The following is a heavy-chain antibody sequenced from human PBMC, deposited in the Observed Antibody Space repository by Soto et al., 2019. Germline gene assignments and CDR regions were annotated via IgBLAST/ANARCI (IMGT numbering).Heavy chain of an antibody. CDR2: IYHRGGT. D-gene: IGHD5-12*01. Sequence: PSETLSLTCSVSAGSISSYGFYWNWIRQPPGKGLEWIGYIYHRGGTYSSPSIRSRVTISVDTSKNQFTLKLSSVTAADTAVYYCARDRGGYGVFDYWGQGTLVTVSS. J-gene: IGHJ4*02. V-gene: IGHV4-31*03. CDR1: AGSISSYGFY. CDR3: ARDRGGYGVFDY.